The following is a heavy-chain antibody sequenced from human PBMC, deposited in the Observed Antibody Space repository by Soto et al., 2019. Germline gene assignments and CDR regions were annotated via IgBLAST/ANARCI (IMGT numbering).Heavy chain of an antibody. CDR2: VYHTGNT. V-gene: IGHV4-59*01. J-gene: IGHJ4*02. D-gene: IGHD1-20*01. Sequence: LSLTCSVSGVSITNYYCTWIRHSPGKGLEWIGYVYHTGNTYYNPSLRSRVTISLDTSKNQVSLGLRSVTAADTAVYYCAREQYNWKLWGQGTLVTVSS. CDR1: GVSITNYY. CDR3: AREQYNWKL.